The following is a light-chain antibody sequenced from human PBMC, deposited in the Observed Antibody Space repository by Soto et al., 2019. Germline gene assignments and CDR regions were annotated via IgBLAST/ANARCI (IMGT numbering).Light chain of an antibody. CDR1: LSLVFSDGITY. V-gene: IGKV2-30*01. Sequence: AVLTQSPLSLPVTVGQPASISCRSSLSLVFSDGITYLSWFHQRPGQSPRRLIYKVSNRDSGVPDRFSGSGSVTDFTLKISRVDAEDVGIYYCMQGIYWPPYTFGQGTKLDLK. J-gene: IGKJ2*01. CDR3: MQGIYWPPYT. CDR2: KVS.